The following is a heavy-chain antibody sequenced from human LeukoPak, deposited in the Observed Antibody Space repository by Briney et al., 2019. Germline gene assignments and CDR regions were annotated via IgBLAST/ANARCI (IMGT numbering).Heavy chain of an antibody. CDR3: AKAPILVVPAADWYFDL. J-gene: IGHJ2*01. V-gene: IGHV3-23*01. CDR1: GFTFSSYA. CDR2: ISGSGGST. Sequence: PGGSLRLSCAASGFTFSSYAMSWVRQAPGKGLEWVSAISGSGGSTYYADSVKGRFTISRDNSKNTLYLQMNSLRAEDTAVYYCAKAPILVVPAADWYFDLWGRGTLVTVSS. D-gene: IGHD2-2*01.